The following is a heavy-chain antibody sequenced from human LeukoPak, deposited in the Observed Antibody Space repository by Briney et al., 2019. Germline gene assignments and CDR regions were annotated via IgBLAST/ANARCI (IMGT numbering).Heavy chain of an antibody. Sequence: PGGSLRLSCAASGFTFSSYWMSWVRQAPGKGLEWVSSISSSSSYIYYADSVKGRFTISRDNAKNSLYLQMNSLRAEDTAVYYCARDSATVTSTSSWFDPWGQGTLVTVSS. CDR2: ISSSSSYI. CDR1: GFTFSSYW. V-gene: IGHV3-21*01. D-gene: IGHD4-17*01. CDR3: ARDSATVTSTSSWFDP. J-gene: IGHJ5*02.